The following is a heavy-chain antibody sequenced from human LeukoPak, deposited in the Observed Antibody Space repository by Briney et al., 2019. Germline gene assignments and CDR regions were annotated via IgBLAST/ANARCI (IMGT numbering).Heavy chain of an antibody. CDR1: GYTFTINY. V-gene: IGHV1-2*02. CDR3: ARSSYYYDSSGYYLSGCFDP. D-gene: IGHD3-22*01. J-gene: IGHJ5*02. CDR2: INPKSGGT. Sequence: GASVNVSCKAFGYTFTINYMHCVRQAPGQGLEWMGWINPKSGGTNYAQKFQGRVTMTRDTSISTAYMELSRLRSDDTAVYYCARSSYYYDSSGYYLSGCFDPWGQGTLVTVSS.